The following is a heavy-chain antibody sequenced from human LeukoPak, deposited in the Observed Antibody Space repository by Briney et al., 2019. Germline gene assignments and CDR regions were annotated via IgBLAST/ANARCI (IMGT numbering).Heavy chain of an antibody. CDR2: IYYSGST. CDR3: ARGDYPGGYYYYGMDV. V-gene: IGHV4-59*01. D-gene: IGHD4-17*01. J-gene: IGHJ6*02. CDR1: GGSISSYY. Sequence: PSETLSLTCTVSGGSISSYYWSWIRQPPGKGLEWIGYIYYSGSTNYNPSLKSRVTISVDTSKNQFSLKLSSVTAADTAVYYCARGDYPGGYYYYGMDVWGQGTTVTVSS.